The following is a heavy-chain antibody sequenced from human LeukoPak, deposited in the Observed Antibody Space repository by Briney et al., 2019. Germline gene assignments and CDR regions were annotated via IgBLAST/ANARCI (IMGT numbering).Heavy chain of an antibody. Sequence: GRSLRLSCAASGFTFSSYAMHWVRQAPGKGLEWVAVISYDGSNKYYADSVKGRFTISRDNSKNTLYLQMNSLRAEDTAVYYCARDPEKFKHPEAIAAGRYAFDIWGQGTMVTVSS. V-gene: IGHV3-30-3*01. J-gene: IGHJ3*02. D-gene: IGHD6-13*01. CDR3: ARDPEKFKHPEAIAAGRYAFDI. CDR1: GFTFSSYA. CDR2: ISYDGSNK.